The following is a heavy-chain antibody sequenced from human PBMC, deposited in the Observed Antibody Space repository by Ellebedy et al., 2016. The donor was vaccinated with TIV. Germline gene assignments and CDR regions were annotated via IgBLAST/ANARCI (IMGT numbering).Heavy chain of an antibody. CDR3: ARRAENWGFFDS. D-gene: IGHD7-27*01. Sequence: GESLKISCAASGFIFSDFSMNWVRQAPGKGLEWISGVDKSGDGAYYADSVKGRFTISRDNSKDTLFLQMNSLTVEDTALYFCARRAENWGFFDSWGQGTLVTVSS. CDR1: GFIFSDFS. J-gene: IGHJ4*02. CDR2: VDKSGDGA. V-gene: IGHV3-23*05.